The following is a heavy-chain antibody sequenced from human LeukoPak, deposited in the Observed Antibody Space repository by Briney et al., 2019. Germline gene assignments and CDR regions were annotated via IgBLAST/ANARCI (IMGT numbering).Heavy chain of an antibody. CDR3: ARAIPGIAAAHAFGI. Sequence: SQTLSLTCTVSGGSISSGSYYWSWIRQPAGKGLEWNGRIYTSGSTNYNPSLKSRVTISVDTSKNQFSLKLSSVTAADTAVYYCARAIPGIAAAHAFGIWGQGTMVTVSS. D-gene: IGHD6-13*01. J-gene: IGHJ3*02. V-gene: IGHV4-61*02. CDR2: IYTSGST. CDR1: GGSISSGSYY.